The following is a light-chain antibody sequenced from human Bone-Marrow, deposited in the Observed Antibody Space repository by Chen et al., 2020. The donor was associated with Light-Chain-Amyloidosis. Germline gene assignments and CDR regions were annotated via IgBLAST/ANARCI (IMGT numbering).Light chain of an antibody. J-gene: IGLJ2*01. V-gene: IGLV1-40*01. CDR1: SSNIGAGFD. CDR3: QSYDNSLSGSRV. Sequence: QPVLTQPPSVSGGPGQRVTIACTGSSSNIGAGFDVHWYQRLPGTAPKLLIYANNNRPSGVPDRFSGSKSGTSASLAITGLQAEDEADYYCQSYDNSLSGSRVFGGGTKLTVL. CDR2: ANN.